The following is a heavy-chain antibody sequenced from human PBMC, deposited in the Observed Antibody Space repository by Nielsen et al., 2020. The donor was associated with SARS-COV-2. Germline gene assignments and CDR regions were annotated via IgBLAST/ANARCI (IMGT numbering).Heavy chain of an antibody. CDR2: INPNTGGT. D-gene: IGHD5-18*01. V-gene: IGHV1-2*06. Sequence: ASVKVSCKASGYTFNGYYMHWVRQAPGQGLEWMGRINPNTGGTNYAQKFLGRVTMTRDTSISTAYMELSRLRSDDTAVYYCTRDDGGALRGYSYGQSSASNYWGQGTLVTVSS. CDR3: TRDDGGALRGYSYGQSSASNY. J-gene: IGHJ4*02. CDR1: GYTFNGYY.